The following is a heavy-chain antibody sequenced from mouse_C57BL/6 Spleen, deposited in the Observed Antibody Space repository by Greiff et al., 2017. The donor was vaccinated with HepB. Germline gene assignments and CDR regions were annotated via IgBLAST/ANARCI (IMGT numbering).Heavy chain of an antibody. CDR2: INYDGSST. D-gene: IGHD4-1*01. Sequence: EVKLLESEGGLVQPGSSMKLSCTASGFTFSDYYMAWVRQVPEKGLEWVANINYDGSSTYYLDSLKSRFIISRDNAKNILYLQMSSLKSEDTATYYCARVLTGGYFDYWGQGTTLTVSS. CDR1: GFTFSDYY. CDR3: ARVLTGGYFDY. J-gene: IGHJ2*01. V-gene: IGHV5-16*01.